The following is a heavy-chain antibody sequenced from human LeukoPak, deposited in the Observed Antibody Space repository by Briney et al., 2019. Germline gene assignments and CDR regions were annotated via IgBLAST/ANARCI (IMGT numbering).Heavy chain of an antibody. J-gene: IGHJ4*02. CDR2: INPNSGGT. Sequence: GASVKVSCKASGYTFTGYYMHWVRQAPGQGLEWMGWINPNSGGTNYAQKFQGRVTMTEDTSTDTAYMELSSLRSEDTAVYYCATEVGATRGVDYWGQGTLVTVSS. V-gene: IGHV1-2*02. CDR1: GYTFTGYY. CDR3: ATEVGATRGVDY. D-gene: IGHD1-26*01.